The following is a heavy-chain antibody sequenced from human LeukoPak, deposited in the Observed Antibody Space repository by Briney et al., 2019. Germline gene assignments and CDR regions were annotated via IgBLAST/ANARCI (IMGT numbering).Heavy chain of an antibody. CDR2: IYYSGST. V-gene: IGHV4-39*01. CDR3: ARRNYDFWSGYWY. CDR1: GGSISSSSYY. Sequence: SETLSLTCTVSGGSISSSSYYWGWIRQPPGKGLEWIGSIYYSGSTYYNPSHKSRVTISVDTSKNQFSLKLSSVTAADTAVYYCARRNYDFWSGYWYWGQGTLVTVSS. J-gene: IGHJ4*02. D-gene: IGHD3-3*01.